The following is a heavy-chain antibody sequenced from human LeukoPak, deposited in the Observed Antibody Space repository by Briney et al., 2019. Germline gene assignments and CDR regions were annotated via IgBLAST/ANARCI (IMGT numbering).Heavy chain of an antibody. CDR3: ARLVRYQLLSYYYYYYMDV. Sequence: PSETLSLTCTVSGGSISSYYWSWIRQPPGKGLEWIGYIYYSGSTNYNPSLKSRVTISVDTSKNQFSLKLSSVTAADTAMYYCARLVRYQLLSYYYYYYMDVWGKGTTVTISS. V-gene: IGHV4-59*08. CDR2: IYYSGST. D-gene: IGHD2-2*01. CDR1: GGSISSYY. J-gene: IGHJ6*03.